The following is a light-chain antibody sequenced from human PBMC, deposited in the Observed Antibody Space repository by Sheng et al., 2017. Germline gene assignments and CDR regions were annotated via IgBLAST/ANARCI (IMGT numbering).Light chain of an antibody. Sequence: DVQMTQSPSSLSASVGDRVTITCQASQAISTSLNWYQHRPGTAPRLLIYGASNLQTGGPSRFSGSGSGTKFIFTISSLQPEDTATYYCQQYESLPPAFGGGTKVEIK. CDR2: GAS. CDR1: QAISTS. CDR3: QQYESLPPA. J-gene: IGKJ4*01. V-gene: IGKV1-33*01.